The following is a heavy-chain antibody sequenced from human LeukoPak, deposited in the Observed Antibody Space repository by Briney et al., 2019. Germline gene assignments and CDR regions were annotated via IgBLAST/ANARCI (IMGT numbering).Heavy chain of an antibody. V-gene: IGHV3-7*01. CDR3: ARDSAATDFDY. Sequence: GGSLRLSCAASGFTFSTYWMTWVRQAPGKGLEWVANIKEDGSEKFHVDSVKGRFTISRDNAKNLLYLQMNGLRAEDTAVYYCARDSAATDFDYWGQGTLVTVSS. D-gene: IGHD2-15*01. J-gene: IGHJ4*02. CDR1: GFTFSTYW. CDR2: IKEDGSEK.